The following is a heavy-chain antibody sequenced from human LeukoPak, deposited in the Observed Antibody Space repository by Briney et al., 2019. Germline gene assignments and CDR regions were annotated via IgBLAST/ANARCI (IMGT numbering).Heavy chain of an antibody. CDR2: ISSSGSTI. D-gene: IGHD2-2*01. CDR1: GFTFSSYE. Sequence: PGGSLRLSCAASGFTFSSYEMNWVRQAPVKGLEWVSYISSSGSTIYYADSVKGRFTISRDNAKNSLYLQMNSLRAEDTAVYYCARARWCSSTSCYFAAFDIWGQGTMVTVSS. J-gene: IGHJ3*02. CDR3: ARARWCSSTSCYFAAFDI. V-gene: IGHV3-48*03.